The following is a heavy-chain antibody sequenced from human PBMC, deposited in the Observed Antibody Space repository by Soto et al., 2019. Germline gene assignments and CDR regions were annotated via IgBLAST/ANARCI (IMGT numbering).Heavy chain of an antibody. V-gene: IGHV1-69*01. CDR2: IIPIFGTA. Sequence: QVQLVQSGAEVKKPGSSVKVSCKASGGTFSSYAISWVRQAPGQGLEWMGGIIPIFGTANYAHKFQGRVPITADESTSTVYMELISLGSEDTAVYYCARVFPPRGSGYISYYYYGMDVWGQGTTVTVS. D-gene: IGHD3-9*01. CDR1: GGTFSSYA. J-gene: IGHJ6*02. CDR3: ARVFPPRGSGYISYYYYGMDV.